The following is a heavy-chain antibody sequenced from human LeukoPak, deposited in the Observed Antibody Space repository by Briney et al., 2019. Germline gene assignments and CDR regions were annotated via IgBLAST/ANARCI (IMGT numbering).Heavy chain of an antibody. D-gene: IGHD3-22*01. V-gene: IGHV1-18*01. CDR2: ISAYNGNT. Sequence: ASVKVSCKASGYTFTSYGISWVRQAPGQGLEWMGWISAYNGNTNYAQKLQGRVTMTTDTSTSTAYMELRSLRSDDTAVYYCARGVVVILSGGAFDIWGQGTMVTVSS. CDR3: ARGVVVILSGGAFDI. J-gene: IGHJ3*02. CDR1: GYTFTSYG.